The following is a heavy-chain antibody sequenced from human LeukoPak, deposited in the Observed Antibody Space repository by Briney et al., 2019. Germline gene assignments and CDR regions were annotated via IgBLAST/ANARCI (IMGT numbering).Heavy chain of an antibody. CDR3: ARGYPYYDFWSGYYAYNWFGP. CDR1: GGSFSGYY. Sequence: SETLSLTCAVYGGSFSGYYWSWIRQPPGKGLEWIGEINHSGSTNYNPSLKSRVTISVDTSKNQFSLKLSSVTAADTAVYYCARGYPYYDFWSGYYAYNWFGPWGQGTLVTVSS. CDR2: INHSGST. V-gene: IGHV4-34*01. D-gene: IGHD3-3*01. J-gene: IGHJ5*02.